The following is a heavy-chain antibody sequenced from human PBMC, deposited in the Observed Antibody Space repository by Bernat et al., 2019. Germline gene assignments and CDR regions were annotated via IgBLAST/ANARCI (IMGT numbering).Heavy chain of an antibody. Sequence: QVQLQQWGAGLLKPSETLSLTCAVYGGSFSGYYWSWIRQPPGKGLEWIGEINHSGSTNYNPSLKSRVTISVDTSKNQFSLKLSSVTAADTAVYYCARDLKQLVGTYYYYGMDVWGQGTTVTVSS. CDR3: ARDLKQLVGTYYYYGMDV. V-gene: IGHV4-34*01. J-gene: IGHJ6*02. CDR2: INHSGST. CDR1: GGSFSGYY. D-gene: IGHD6-6*01.